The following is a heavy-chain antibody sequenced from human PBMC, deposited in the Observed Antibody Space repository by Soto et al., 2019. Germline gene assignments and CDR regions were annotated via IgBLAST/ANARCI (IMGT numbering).Heavy chain of an antibody. CDR2: ISGSGGST. Sequence: GGSLRLSCAASGFTFSSYAMSWVRQAPGKGLEWVSAISGSGGSTYYADSVKGRFTISRDNSKNTLYLQMNSLRAEDTAVYYCAKSYCSGGSCYPYYYYMDVWGKGTTVIVSS. V-gene: IGHV3-23*01. CDR1: GFTFSSYA. CDR3: AKSYCSGGSCYPYYYYMDV. J-gene: IGHJ6*03. D-gene: IGHD2-15*01.